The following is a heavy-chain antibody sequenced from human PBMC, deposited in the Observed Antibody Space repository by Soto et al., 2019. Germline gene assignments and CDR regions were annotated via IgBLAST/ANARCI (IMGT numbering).Heavy chain of an antibody. V-gene: IGHV4-39*01. J-gene: IGHJ4*02. D-gene: IGHD3-16*01. CDR2: IYYSGST. CDR1: GGSISSSSYY. Sequence: SETLSLTCTVSGGSISSSSYYWGWIRQPPGKGLEWIGSIYYSGSTYYNPSLESRVTISVDTSKNQFSLKLSSVTAADTAVYYCAGGHFLYWGQGTLVTVSS. CDR3: AGGHFLY.